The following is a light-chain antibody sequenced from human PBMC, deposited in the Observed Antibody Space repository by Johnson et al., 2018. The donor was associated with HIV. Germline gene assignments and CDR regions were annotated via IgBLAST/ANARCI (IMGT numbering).Light chain of an antibody. J-gene: IGLJ1*01. Sequence: QSVLTQPPSVSAAPGQKVTISCSGSTSNIGNNYVSWYQQLPGTAPKVLIYDNNKRPSGIHDRFSGSKSGTSDPLGSTALQTGDEADYYCGRWDSSLSAYVFGTGTKVTVL. CDR3: GRWDSSLSAYV. CDR2: DNN. CDR1: TSNIGNNY. V-gene: IGLV1-51*01.